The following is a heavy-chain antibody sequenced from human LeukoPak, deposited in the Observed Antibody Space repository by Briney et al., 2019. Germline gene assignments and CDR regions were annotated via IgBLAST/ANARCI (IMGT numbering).Heavy chain of an antibody. D-gene: IGHD3-10*01. CDR2: IKLRGDNT. Sequence: ASVKVSRKASGYSFTNNYMYWVRQAPRQGLEWMGLIKLRGDNTWYAQKFQGRISMTRDMATSTDQMELRSVRAEDTAVYYCASDNSVGGIGRWFDPWGQGTLVTVSS. J-gene: IGHJ5*02. CDR3: ASDNSVGGIGRWFDP. V-gene: IGHV1-46*01. CDR1: GYSFTNNY.